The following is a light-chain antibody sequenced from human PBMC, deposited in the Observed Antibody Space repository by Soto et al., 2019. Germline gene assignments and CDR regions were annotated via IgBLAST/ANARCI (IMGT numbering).Light chain of an antibody. V-gene: IGLV2-8*01. CDR3: SSFAGSSNVI. J-gene: IGLJ2*01. CDR2: EVS. Sequence: QSVLTQPPSASGSPGQSVTFSCIGTSSDVGAYNYVSWYQQHPGNAPKLMIYEVSKRPSGVPDRFSGYKSANTASLTVSGLQAEDEAYYYCSSFAGSSNVIFGGGTKLTVL. CDR1: SSDVGAYNY.